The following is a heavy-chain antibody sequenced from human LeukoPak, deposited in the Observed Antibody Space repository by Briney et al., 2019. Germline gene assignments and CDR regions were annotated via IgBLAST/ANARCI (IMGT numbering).Heavy chain of an antibody. J-gene: IGHJ4*02. CDR3: ARWVPSVTGYSFDY. D-gene: IGHD5-18*01. CDR2: ICDTETT. V-gene: IGHV4-59*01. CDR1: GGSIRSYF. Sequence: PSETLSLTCTVSGGSIRSYFWSGRPEPPGKGLEWIGYICDTETTDYNPSLNSRVTISLDTSKNHFSLKLRSVTAADTALYFCARWVPSVTGYSFDYWGQGSLVTVSS.